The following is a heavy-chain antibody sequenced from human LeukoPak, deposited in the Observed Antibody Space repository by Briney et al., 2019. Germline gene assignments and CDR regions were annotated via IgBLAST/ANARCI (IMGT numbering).Heavy chain of an antibody. Sequence: SETLSLTCSVSGGSITNYHWSWIRQPPGKGLEYIGSSYYTGFTDYNPSLKSRVAMSLDTSRDQFSLGLTSVTTADTAIYYCARWGISFGGRRFLDYWGQRSLATVSS. CDR3: ARWGISFGGRRFLDY. CDR1: GGSITNYH. CDR2: SYYTGFT. V-gene: IGHV4-59*01. J-gene: IGHJ4*02. D-gene: IGHD3-16*01.